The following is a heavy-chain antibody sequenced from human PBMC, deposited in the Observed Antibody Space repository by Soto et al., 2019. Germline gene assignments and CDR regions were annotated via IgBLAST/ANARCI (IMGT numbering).Heavy chain of an antibody. Sequence: PGGSLRLSCAASGFTFSSYWMHWVRQAPGKGLVWVSRINSDGSSASYADSVKGRFTISRDNAKNTLYLQMNSLRAEDTAVYYCARDELGSSSWTNYYYGMDVWGQGTTVTVSS. J-gene: IGHJ6*02. CDR3: ARDELGSSSWTNYYYGMDV. D-gene: IGHD6-13*01. V-gene: IGHV3-74*01. CDR1: GFTFSSYW. CDR2: INSDGSSA.